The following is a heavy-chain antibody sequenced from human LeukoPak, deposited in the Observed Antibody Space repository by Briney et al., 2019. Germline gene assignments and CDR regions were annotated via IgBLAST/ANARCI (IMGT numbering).Heavy chain of an antibody. CDR1: GFSFASEA. Sequence: GGSLRLSCVVSGFSFASEAMSWVRQSPGRGLEWVSSISPGGGTTYYADSVKGRFIISRDNSKNTLYVQMNSLRAEDTAIYYCAKSRSGSANWALRIFDNWGQGTLVTVSS. V-gene: IGHV3-23*01. J-gene: IGHJ4*02. CDR2: ISPGGGTT. D-gene: IGHD3-10*01. CDR3: AKSRSGSANWALRIFDN.